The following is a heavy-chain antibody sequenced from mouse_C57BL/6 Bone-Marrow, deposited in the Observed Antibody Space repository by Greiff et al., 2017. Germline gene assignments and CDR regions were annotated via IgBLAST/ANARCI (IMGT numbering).Heavy chain of an antibody. CDR2: IYPGDGDT. J-gene: IGHJ1*03. CDR3: ASERSRDFDV. Sequence: VQLQQSGPELVKPGASVKISCKASGYAFSSSWMHWVKQRPGRGLEWIGRIYPGDGDTNYNEKFKGKATLTADKSSSTAYMQLSSLPSEDSAVSFCASERSRDFDVWGTGTSVTVSS. V-gene: IGHV1-82*01. CDR1: GYAFSSSW.